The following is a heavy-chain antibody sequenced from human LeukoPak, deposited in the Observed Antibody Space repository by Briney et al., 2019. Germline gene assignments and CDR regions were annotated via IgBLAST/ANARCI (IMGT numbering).Heavy chain of an antibody. J-gene: IGHJ4*02. V-gene: IGHV3-23*01. CDR3: GGSRSFF. CDR2: TNGSADSA. CDR1: GFTFINIA. Sequence: GGSLRLSCAASGFTFINIAMTWVRQAPGKGLEWVSSTNGSADSAYYADSVKGRFSMSRDKSKNTLYVQMNSLRADDTAVYYCGGSRSFFWGQGTLVTVSS. D-gene: IGHD6-13*01.